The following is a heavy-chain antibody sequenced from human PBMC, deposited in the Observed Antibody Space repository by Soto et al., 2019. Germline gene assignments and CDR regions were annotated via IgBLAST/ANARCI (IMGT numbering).Heavy chain of an antibody. CDR1: GGSISSGGYY. CDR2: IYYSGST. Sequence: PSETLSLTCTVSGGSISSGGYYWSWIRQHPGKGLEWIGYIYYSGSTYYNPSLKSRVTISVDTSKNQFSLKLSSVTAADTAVYYCARVRGGYCTNGVSCWFDPWGQGTLVTVSS. V-gene: IGHV4-31*03. D-gene: IGHD2-8*01. CDR3: ARVRGGYCTNGVSCWFDP. J-gene: IGHJ5*02.